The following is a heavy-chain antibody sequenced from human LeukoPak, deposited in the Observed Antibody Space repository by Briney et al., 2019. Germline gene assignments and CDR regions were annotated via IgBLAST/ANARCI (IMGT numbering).Heavy chain of an antibody. CDR1: GGSISSGGYY. CDR2: IYHSGST. D-gene: IGHD4-17*01. V-gene: IGHV4-30-2*01. Sequence: SETLSLTCTVSGGSISSGGYYWSWIRQPPGKGLEWIGYIYHSGSTYYNPSLKSRVTISVDRSKNQFSLKLSSVTAADTAVYYCARMTTVTFRFDYWGQGTLVTVSS. J-gene: IGHJ4*02. CDR3: ARMTTVTFRFDY.